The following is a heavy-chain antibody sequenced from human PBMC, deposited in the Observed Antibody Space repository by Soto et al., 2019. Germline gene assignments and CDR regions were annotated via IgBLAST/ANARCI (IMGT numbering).Heavy chain of an antibody. Sequence: GGSLRLSCAASGFTFSSYGMHWVRQAPGKGLEWVAVISYDGSNKYYADSVKGRFTISRDNSKNTLYLQMNSLRAEDTAVYYCAAYYYDSSGYSLVDYWGQGTLVTVSS. D-gene: IGHD3-22*01. CDR3: AAYYYDSSGYSLVDY. J-gene: IGHJ4*02. CDR1: GFTFSSYG. CDR2: ISYDGSNK. V-gene: IGHV3-30*03.